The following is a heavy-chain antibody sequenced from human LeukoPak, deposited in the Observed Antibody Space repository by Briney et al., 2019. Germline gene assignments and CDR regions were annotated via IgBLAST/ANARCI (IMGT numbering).Heavy chain of an antibody. J-gene: IGHJ5*02. CDR1: GGSISSYY. CDR2: IQYSGSH. CDR3: ARAGGYSYSFDP. D-gene: IGHD5-18*01. Sequence: PSETLSLTCTVSGGSISSYYWSWIRQPPGKGPEWIGLIQYSGSHYSNPSLQSRVTISVDTSKNQLSLKLTSVTAADTAVYYCARAGGYSYSFDPWGQGTLVTVSS. V-gene: IGHV4-59*01.